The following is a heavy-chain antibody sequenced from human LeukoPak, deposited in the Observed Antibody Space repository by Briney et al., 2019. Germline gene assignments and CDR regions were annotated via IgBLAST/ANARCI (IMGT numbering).Heavy chain of an antibody. V-gene: IGHV3-23*01. CDR2: ISGSGGST. Sequence: GGSLRLSCAASGFTFSSYAMSWVRQAPGKGLEWVSAISGSGGSTYYADSVKGRFTISRDNSKNTLYLQMNSLRAEDTAVYYCANRLSSGSYNWFDPWGQGTLVTVSS. CDR1: GFTFSSYA. J-gene: IGHJ5*02. D-gene: IGHD1-26*01. CDR3: ANRLSSGSYNWFDP.